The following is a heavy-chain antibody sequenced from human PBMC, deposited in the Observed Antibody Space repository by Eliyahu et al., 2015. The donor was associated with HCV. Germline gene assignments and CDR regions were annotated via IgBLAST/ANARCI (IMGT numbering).Heavy chain of an antibody. Sequence: EVQLVQPGAEVKKPGESLKISCXGSGYIFTSYWIGWVRQMPGKGLEWMGIIHPSESDTRYSPSFQGQVTISADKSISTAYLQWSSLKASDTAMYYCARHRRGYYDGVDYWGQGTLVTVSS. J-gene: IGHJ4*02. CDR3: ARHRRGYYDGVDY. V-gene: IGHV5-51*01. D-gene: IGHD3-3*01. CDR1: GYIFTSYW. CDR2: IHPSESDT.